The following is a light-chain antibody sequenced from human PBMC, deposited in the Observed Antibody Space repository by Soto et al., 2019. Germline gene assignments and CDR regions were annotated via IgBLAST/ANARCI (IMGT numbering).Light chain of an antibody. Sequence: EIVMTQSPATLSVSPGERATLSCRASQSVGTYLAWYQQKPGQAPSLLIYVASTRAAGISPRFSGGGSGTEFTLTISSLQSEDFAVYYCQQYNDWPRTFGQGTKVGIK. CDR3: QQYNDWPRT. CDR1: QSVGTY. J-gene: IGKJ1*01. V-gene: IGKV3-15*01. CDR2: VAS.